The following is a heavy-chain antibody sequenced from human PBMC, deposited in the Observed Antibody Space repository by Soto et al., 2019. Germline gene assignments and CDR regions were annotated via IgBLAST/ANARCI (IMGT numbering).Heavy chain of an antibody. CDR1: GYTLTELS. D-gene: IGHD3-9*01. V-gene: IGHV1-24*01. CDR2: FDPEDGET. CDR3: ATPNYDILTGYYNVRAFDI. J-gene: IGHJ3*02. Sequence: ASVKVSCKVSGYTLTELSMHWVRQAPGKGLEWMGGFDPEDGETIYAQKFQGRVTMTEDTSTDTAYMELSSLRSEDTAVYYCATPNYDILTGYYNVRAFDIWGQGTMVTVSS.